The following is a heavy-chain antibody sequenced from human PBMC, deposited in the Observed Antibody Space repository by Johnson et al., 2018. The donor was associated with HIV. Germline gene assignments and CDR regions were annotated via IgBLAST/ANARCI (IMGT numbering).Heavy chain of an antibody. Sequence: QVQLVESGGGVVQPGRSLRLSCAASGFTFSSYAMHWVRQAPGKGLEWVAVISYDGSNKYYADSVKGRFTISRDNSKNTLYLQMNSLRPEDTAVYYCARVKQQVVRVGSDAFDIWGQGTMVTVSS. D-gene: IGHD6-13*01. CDR2: ISYDGSNK. CDR3: ARVKQQVVRVGSDAFDI. J-gene: IGHJ3*02. V-gene: IGHV3-30-3*01. CDR1: GFTFSSYA.